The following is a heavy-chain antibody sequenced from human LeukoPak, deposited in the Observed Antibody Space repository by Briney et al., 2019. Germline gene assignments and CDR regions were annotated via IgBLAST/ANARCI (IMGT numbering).Heavy chain of an antibody. CDR1: GGSINSYY. D-gene: IGHD6-19*01. CDR3: IGSIAVAGTSDALDI. V-gene: IGHV4-4*07. Sequence: SETLSLTCTVSGGSINSYYWSWIRQPAGKGLEWIGRIYTSGSTNYNPSLKSRVTMSVDTSKNQFSLKLSSVTAADTAVYYCIGSIAVAGTSDALDIWGQGTMVTVSS. J-gene: IGHJ3*02. CDR2: IYTSGST.